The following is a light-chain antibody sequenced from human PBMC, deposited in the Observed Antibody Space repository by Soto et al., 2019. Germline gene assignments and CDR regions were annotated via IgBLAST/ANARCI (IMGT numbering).Light chain of an antibody. V-gene: IGKV1-39*01. CDR1: QSISNH. Sequence: DIHMTQSPSTLSSSLGDRVIITFLASQSISNHLNWYQQKPGKAPKLLIFAASSLQSGVPSRFSGSRSGPDFTLTISSLQPEDFATYYCQQSYSSPPTFGQGTKVDIK. CDR2: AAS. J-gene: IGKJ1*01. CDR3: QQSYSSPPT.